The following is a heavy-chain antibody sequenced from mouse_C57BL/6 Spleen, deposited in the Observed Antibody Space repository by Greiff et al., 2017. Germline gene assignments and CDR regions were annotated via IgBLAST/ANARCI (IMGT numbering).Heavy chain of an antibody. Sequence: QVTLKESGPGILQSSQTLSLTCSFSGFSLSTSGMGVSWIRQPSGKGLEWLAHTYWDDDKRYNPSLKSRLTISKDTSRNQVFLKITSVDTADTATYYCARSYSTYWYFDVWGTGTTVTVSS. V-gene: IGHV8-12*01. CDR2: TYWDDDK. CDR1: GFSLSTSGMG. J-gene: IGHJ1*03. CDR3: ARSYSTYWYFDV. D-gene: IGHD2-5*01.